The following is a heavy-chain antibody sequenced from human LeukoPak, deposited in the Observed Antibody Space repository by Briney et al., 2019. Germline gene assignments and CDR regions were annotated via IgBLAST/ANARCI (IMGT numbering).Heavy chain of an antibody. J-gene: IGHJ4*02. V-gene: IGHV1-2*02. Sequence: VASVKVSCKASGYTFTGYYMHWMRQAPGQGLEWMGWINPNSGGTNYAQKFQGRVTMTRDTSISTAYMELSRLRSDDTAVYYCARVPDYGGNSDYWGQGTLVTVSS. CDR1: GYTFTGYY. CDR3: ARVPDYGGNSDY. CDR2: INPNSGGT. D-gene: IGHD4-23*01.